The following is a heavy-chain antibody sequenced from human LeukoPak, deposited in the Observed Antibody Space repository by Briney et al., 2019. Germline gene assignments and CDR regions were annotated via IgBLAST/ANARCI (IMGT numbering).Heavy chain of an antibody. J-gene: IGHJ4*02. CDR3: ARSILISKYSGYDNPVGY. V-gene: IGHV1-2*02. CDR1: GYTFTGYY. D-gene: IGHD5-12*01. Sequence: ASVKVSCKASGYTFTGYYMHWVRQAPGQGLEWMGWINPNSGGTNYAQKFQGRVTMTRDTSISTAYMELSRLRSDDTAVYYCARSILISKYSGYDNPVGYWGQGTLVTVSS. CDR2: INPNSGGT.